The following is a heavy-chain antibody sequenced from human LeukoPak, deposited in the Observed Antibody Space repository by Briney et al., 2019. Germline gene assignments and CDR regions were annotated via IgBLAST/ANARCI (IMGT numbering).Heavy chain of an antibody. J-gene: IGHJ4*02. CDR3: GRHDSGTYYRFDY. Sequence: SETLSLTCTVSGRSLSSSSYYCNWPRQPPGKGLEWMGSVNCGEPTYYDPSLKGRVTISVDTSRNQFSLKLSSVTAADTSVYYWGRHDSGTYYRFDYWGQGSLVTVSS. CDR1: GRSLSSSSYY. V-gene: IGHV4-39*01. D-gene: IGHD1-26*01. CDR2: VNCGEPT.